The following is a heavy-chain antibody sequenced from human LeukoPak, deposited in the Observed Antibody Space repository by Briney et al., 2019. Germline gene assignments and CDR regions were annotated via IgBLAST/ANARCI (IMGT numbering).Heavy chain of an antibody. CDR2: INHSGST. J-gene: IGHJ5*02. CDR1: GGSFSGYY. D-gene: IGHD3-10*01. V-gene: IGHV4-34*01. Sequence: SETLSLTCAVYGGSFSGYYWSWIRQPPGEGLEWIGEINHSGSTNYNPSLKSRVTMSVDTSKNQFSLKLSSVTAADTAVYYCARVSPIVRGALNWFDPWGQGTLVTVSS. CDR3: ARVSPIVRGALNWFDP.